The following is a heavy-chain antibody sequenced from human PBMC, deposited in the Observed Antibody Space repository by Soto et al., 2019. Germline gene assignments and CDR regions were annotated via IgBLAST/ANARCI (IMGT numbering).Heavy chain of an antibody. CDR2: ISGSGGST. J-gene: IGHJ4*02. CDR1: GFAFSSYA. CDR3: AKEYGYSSSWFVFDY. V-gene: IGHV3-23*01. D-gene: IGHD6-13*01. Sequence: EVQLLESGGGLVQPGGSLRLSCAASGFAFSSYAMSWVRQAPRKGLEWVSAISGSGGSTYYADSVKGRFTISRDNSKNTLYLQMNSLRAEVTAVYYCAKEYGYSSSWFVFDYWGQGTLVTVSS.